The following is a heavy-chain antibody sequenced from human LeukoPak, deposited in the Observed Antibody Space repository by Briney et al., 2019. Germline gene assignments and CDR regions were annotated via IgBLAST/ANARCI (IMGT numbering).Heavy chain of an antibody. J-gene: IGHJ5*02. CDR1: GDSVSSNCAA. CDR3: ARDIAVAPWFDP. CDR2: TYYRSKWYN. V-gene: IGHV6-1*01. D-gene: IGHD6-19*01. Sequence: SQTLSLTCAISGDSVSSNCAAWNWSRQSPSTGLEWLGRTYYRSKWYNDYAVSVKSRITINPDTSKNQFPLQLNSVTPEDTAVYYCARDIAVAPWFDPWGQGTLVTVSS.